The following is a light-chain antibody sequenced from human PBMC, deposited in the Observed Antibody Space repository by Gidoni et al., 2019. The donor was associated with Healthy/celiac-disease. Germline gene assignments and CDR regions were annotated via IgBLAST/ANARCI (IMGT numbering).Light chain of an antibody. CDR1: QSISSW. CDR3: QQYNSYSVT. Sequence: GDRVTITCRASQSISSWLAWYQQKPGKAPKLLIYDASSLESGVPSRFSGSGSGTEITRTISSLQPDDFATYYCQQYNSYSVTFXXXTKVEIK. V-gene: IGKV1-5*01. CDR2: DAS. J-gene: IGKJ1*01.